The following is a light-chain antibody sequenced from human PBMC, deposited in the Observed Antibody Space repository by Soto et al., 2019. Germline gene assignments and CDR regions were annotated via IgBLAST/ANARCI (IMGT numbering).Light chain of an antibody. Sequence: DIQMTQSPSPLSASGGDRVTITCRASQSIGDSLAWYQQKPGKAPYLLISDVSSLERGVPSRFSGSGSGTEFTLTISSLQPDDFATYYCQHYNSYSCTFGQGTKVDIK. CDR3: QHYNSYSCT. J-gene: IGKJ1*01. V-gene: IGKV1-5*01. CDR2: DVS. CDR1: QSIGDS.